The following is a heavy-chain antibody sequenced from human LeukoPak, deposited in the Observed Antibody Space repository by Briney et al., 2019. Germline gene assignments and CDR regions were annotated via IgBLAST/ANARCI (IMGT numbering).Heavy chain of an antibody. CDR2: LHSSGET. J-gene: IGHJ4*02. CDR3: ATMFGESSDFDH. D-gene: IGHD3-10*02. Sequence: SETLSLTCVVSGGSISAYYWNWIRQPAGKGLEWIGRLHSSGETTSNPSLMSRATMSLDTSRNHFSLNLTSVTAADTAIYYCATMFGESSDFDHWGQGTLVTISS. V-gene: IGHV4-4*07. CDR1: GGSISAYY.